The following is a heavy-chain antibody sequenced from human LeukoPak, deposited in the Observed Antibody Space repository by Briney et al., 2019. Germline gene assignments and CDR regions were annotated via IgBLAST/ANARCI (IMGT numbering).Heavy chain of an antibody. J-gene: IGHJ3*02. Sequence: PGGSLRLSCAASGFTFSSYAMSWVRQAPGKGLEWVSAISGSGGSTYYADSVKGRFTISRDNSKNTLYLQMNSLRAEDTAVYYCAKVVPHYGDYVVEAFDIWGQGTMVTVSS. CDR2: ISGSGGST. CDR3: AKVVPHYGDYVVEAFDI. D-gene: IGHD4-17*01. V-gene: IGHV3-23*01. CDR1: GFTFSSYA.